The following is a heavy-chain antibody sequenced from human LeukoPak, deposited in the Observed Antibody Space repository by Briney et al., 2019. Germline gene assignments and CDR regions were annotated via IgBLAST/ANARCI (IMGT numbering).Heavy chain of an antibody. D-gene: IGHD3-16*01. V-gene: IGHV3-69-1*01. CDR1: GFTFTDHP. CDR3: AKDRANWAIDD. J-gene: IGHJ4*02. CDR2: IGGDGIA. Sequence: GGSLRLSCVASGFTFTDHPMNWVRQAPGKGLEWISYIGGDGIAFYADSVKGRFAASKDDARKSMYLQMNSLRVEDTAVYYCAKDRANWAIDDWGQGTQVTVSS.